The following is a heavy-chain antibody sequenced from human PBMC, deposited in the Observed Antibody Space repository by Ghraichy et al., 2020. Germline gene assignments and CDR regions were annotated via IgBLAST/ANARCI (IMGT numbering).Heavy chain of an antibody. D-gene: IGHD3-10*01. CDR1: GGTFSSYA. Sequence: SVKVSCKASGGTFSSYAISWVRQAPGQGLEWMGGIIPIFGTANYAQKFQGRVTITADESTSTAYMELSSLRSEDTAVYYCARSHPITMVRGGYYGMDVWGQGTTVTVSS. CDR3: ARSHPITMVRGGYYGMDV. V-gene: IGHV1-69*13. J-gene: IGHJ6*02. CDR2: IIPIFGTA.